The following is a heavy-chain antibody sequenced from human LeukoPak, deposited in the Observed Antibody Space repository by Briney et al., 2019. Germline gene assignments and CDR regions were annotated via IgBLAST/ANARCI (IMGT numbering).Heavy chain of an antibody. CDR1: GGSISSSSYY. V-gene: IGHV4-39*01. J-gene: IGHJ4*02. CDR3: AATEPDFYSSGWFGYGASGY. D-gene: IGHD6-19*01. CDR2: IYYSGST. Sequence: SSETLSLTCTVSGGSISSSSYYWGWIRQPPGKGLEWIGSIYYSGSTYYNPSLKSRVTISVDTSKNQFSLKLSSVTAADTAVYYCAATEPDFYSSGWFGYGASGYWGQGTLVTVSS.